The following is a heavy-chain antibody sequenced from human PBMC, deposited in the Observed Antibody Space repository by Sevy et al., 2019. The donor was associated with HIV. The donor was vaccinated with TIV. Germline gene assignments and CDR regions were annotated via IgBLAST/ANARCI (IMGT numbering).Heavy chain of an antibody. Sequence: GGSLRLSCAASGFTFSTWMNWVRQAPGKGLEWVGRIKSKTDGGTTDYAAPVKDRFTISRDDSTNTLYLQMNSLKTEDTAVYYCTADRASSWNFCYGMDVWGQGTTVTVSS. D-gene: IGHD6-13*01. CDR3: TADRASSWNFCYGMDV. CDR2: IKSKTDGGTT. V-gene: IGHV3-15*07. J-gene: IGHJ6*02. CDR1: GFTFSTW.